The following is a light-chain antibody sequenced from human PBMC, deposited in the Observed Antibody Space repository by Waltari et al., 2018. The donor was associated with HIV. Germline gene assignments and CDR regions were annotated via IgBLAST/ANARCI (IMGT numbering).Light chain of an antibody. CDR3: QQYDSVLPVT. Sequence: DIVMTQSPDSLVLSLGERATINCKSNRSLLYSPKNRNYFAWYQQKQGQPPRLLLYLAPTRAFGVPERFMGSGSGADFTLTITNVQAEDGAGYYCQQYDSVLPVTFGGGTKLEI. CDR2: LAP. J-gene: IGKJ4*01. CDR1: RSLLYSPKNRNY. V-gene: IGKV4-1*01.